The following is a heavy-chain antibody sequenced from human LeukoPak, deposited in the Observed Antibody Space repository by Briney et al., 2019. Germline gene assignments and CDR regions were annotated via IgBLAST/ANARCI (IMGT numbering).Heavy chain of an antibody. J-gene: IGHJ4*02. CDR2: MSHSGST. CDR3: ARSLWFGELYN. Sequence: SETLSLTCAVYGGPFTANYWSWIRQPPGKGLEWIGEMSHSGSTNYNPSLKSRVTISVDSSKKQLSLKLTSVSAADTAVYYCARSLWFGELYNWGQGTLVTVSS. CDR1: GGPFTANY. D-gene: IGHD3-10*01. V-gene: IGHV4-34*01.